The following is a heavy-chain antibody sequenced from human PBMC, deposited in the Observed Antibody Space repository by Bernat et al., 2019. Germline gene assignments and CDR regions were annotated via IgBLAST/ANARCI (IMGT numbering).Heavy chain of an antibody. V-gene: IGHV1-18*01. CDR1: GYTFTSYG. Sequence: QVQLVQSGAEVKKPGASVKVSCKASGYTFTSYGISWVRQAPGQGLEWMGWISAYNGNTNYAQKLQGRVTMNTDTSTSTAYMELRSLRSDDTAVYYCARVHQDYIWGSYRPYFDYWGQGTLVTVSS. CDR2: ISAYNGNT. D-gene: IGHD3-16*02. CDR3: ARVHQDYIWGSYRPYFDY. J-gene: IGHJ4*02.